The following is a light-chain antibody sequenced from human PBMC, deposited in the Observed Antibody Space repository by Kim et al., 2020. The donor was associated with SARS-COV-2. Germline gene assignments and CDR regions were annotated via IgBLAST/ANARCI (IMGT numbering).Light chain of an antibody. J-gene: IGLJ2*01. CDR3: SSYATTVV. Sequence: GQAVTNAGTGTRSDVGEDNLSAWYQKHTGKAHKRKMYEVSERPSGVPERFSGYKSGNTASLTVSGLQAEDEADYYCSSYATTVVFGGGTQLTVL. CDR1: RSDVGEDNL. V-gene: IGLV2-11*02. CDR2: EVS.